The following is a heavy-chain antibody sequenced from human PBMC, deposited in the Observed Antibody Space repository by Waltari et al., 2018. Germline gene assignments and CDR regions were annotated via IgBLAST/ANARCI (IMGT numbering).Heavy chain of an antibody. J-gene: IGHJ4*02. V-gene: IGHV4-38-2*02. D-gene: IGHD5-12*01. CDR1: GYSISSGYY. CDR3: ARDSSVGDGYNYDY. CDR2: IYHSGGT. Sequence: QVQLQESGPGLVKPSETLSLTCAVSGYSISSGYYWGWIRQPPGKGLEWIGSIYHSGGTYYNPSLKSRVTISVDTSKNQFSLKLSSVTAADTAVYYCARDSSVGDGYNYDYWGQGTLVTVSS.